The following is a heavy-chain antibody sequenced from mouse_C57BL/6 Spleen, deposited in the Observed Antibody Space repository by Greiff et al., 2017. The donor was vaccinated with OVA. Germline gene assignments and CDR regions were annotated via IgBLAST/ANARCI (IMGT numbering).Heavy chain of an antibody. V-gene: IGHV1-64*01. CDR3: ARFTTVVEGYFDV. Sequence: VQLQQPGAELVKPGASVKLSCKASGYTFTSYWMHWVKQRPGQGLEWIGMIHPNSGSTNYNEKFKNKATLTVDKSSSTAYMQLSSLTSEDSAVYYCARFTTVVEGYFDVWGTGTTVTVSS. J-gene: IGHJ1*03. CDR1: GYTFTSYW. D-gene: IGHD1-1*01. CDR2: IHPNSGST.